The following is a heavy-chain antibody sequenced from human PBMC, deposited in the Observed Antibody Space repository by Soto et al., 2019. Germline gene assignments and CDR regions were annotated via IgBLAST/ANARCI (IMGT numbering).Heavy chain of an antibody. Sequence: ASVKVSCKASGYTFTSYGISWVRQAPGQGLEWMGWISAYNGNTNYAQKLQGRVTMTTDTSTSTAYMELRSLRSDDTAVYYCARGNYYDSSGYYSPYFQHWGQGTLVTVS. V-gene: IGHV1-18*04. D-gene: IGHD3-22*01. CDR1: GYTFTSYG. CDR3: ARGNYYDSSGYYSPYFQH. CDR2: ISAYNGNT. J-gene: IGHJ1*01.